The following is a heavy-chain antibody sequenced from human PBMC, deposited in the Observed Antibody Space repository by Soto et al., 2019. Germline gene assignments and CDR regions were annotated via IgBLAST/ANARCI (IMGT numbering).Heavy chain of an antibody. D-gene: IGHD4-17*01. CDR3: ARDYGDYREGPDY. V-gene: IGHV1-2*02. CDR1: GYTFTGYF. CDR2: INPNSGGT. Sequence: ASVKVSCKASGYTFTGYFMHWVRQAPGQGLEWMGWINPNSGGTNFAQKFQGRVTMTRDTSISTAYMELSSLRSDDTAVYYCARDYGDYREGPDYWGQGTLVTVSS. J-gene: IGHJ4*02.